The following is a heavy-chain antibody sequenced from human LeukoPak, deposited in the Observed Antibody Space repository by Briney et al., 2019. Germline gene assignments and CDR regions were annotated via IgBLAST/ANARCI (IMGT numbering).Heavy chain of an antibody. CDR3: ARVGDNSGSGYSH. D-gene: IGHD3-22*01. V-gene: IGHV3-74*01. J-gene: IGHJ4*02. Sequence: GGSLRLSCAASGFTFSSTWMHWVRQAPGKGLVWVSRINSDGSSTRYAESVKGRFTISRDISKNTLYLQMGSLRADDMAIYYCARVGDNSGSGYSHWGQGTLVTVSS. CDR2: INSDGSST. CDR1: GFTFSSTW.